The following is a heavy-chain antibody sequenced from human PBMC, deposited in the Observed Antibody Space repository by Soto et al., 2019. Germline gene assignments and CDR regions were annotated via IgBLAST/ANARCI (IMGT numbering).Heavy chain of an antibody. CDR1: GGSLSGYY. J-gene: IGHJ4*02. D-gene: IGHD5-12*01. CDR3: ARGQEGVVATH. Sequence: QVQLQQWGAGLLKPSETLSLNCAVNGGSLSGYYWSWIRQPPGKGLEWIGEIKDGGSTNYSPSLKSRATISSDTSNHQFSLRLYSVTAADTGVYYCARGQEGVVATHWDQGTLVTVSS. CDR2: IKDGGST. V-gene: IGHV4-34*01.